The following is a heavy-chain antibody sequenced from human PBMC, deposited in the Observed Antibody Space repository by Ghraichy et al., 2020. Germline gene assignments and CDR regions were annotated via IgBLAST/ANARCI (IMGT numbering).Heavy chain of an antibody. Sequence: ETLSLTCAASGFTFSSYAMSWVRQAPGKGLEWVSAISGSGGSTYYADSVKGRFTISRDNSKNTLYLQMNSLRAEDTAVYYCAKALGGSYSYYFDYWGQGTLVTVSS. V-gene: IGHV3-23*01. CDR2: ISGSGGST. J-gene: IGHJ4*02. CDR1: GFTFSSYA. D-gene: IGHD1-26*01. CDR3: AKALGGSYSYYFDY.